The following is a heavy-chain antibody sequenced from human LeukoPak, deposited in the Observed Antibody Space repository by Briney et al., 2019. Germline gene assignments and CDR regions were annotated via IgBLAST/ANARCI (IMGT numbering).Heavy chain of an antibody. CDR3: ARQSFSLRFLEWLLSDY. Sequence: PSETLSLTCTVSGGSISSGGYYWSWVRQPPGKGLEWIGEIYHSGSTNYNPSLKSRVTISVDTSKNQFSLKLSSVTAADTAVYYCARQSFSLRFLEWLLSDYWGQGTLVTVSS. J-gene: IGHJ4*02. CDR2: IYHSGST. CDR1: GGSISSGGYY. D-gene: IGHD3-3*01. V-gene: IGHV4-39*01.